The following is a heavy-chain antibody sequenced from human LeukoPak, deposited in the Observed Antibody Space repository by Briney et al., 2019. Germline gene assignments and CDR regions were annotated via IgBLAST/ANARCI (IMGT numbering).Heavy chain of an antibody. CDR1: GFTFNNYV. CDR3: AKDRSIGTYYTFDH. CDR2: ISASAAMT. J-gene: IGHJ4*02. V-gene: IGHV3-23*01. Sequence: GGSLRLSCEASGFTFNNYVMTWVRQAPGKGLEWVSSISASAAMTYYADSVKGRFTVSRDNSNNRLYLQMSGLTAADTAVYYCAKDRSIGTYYTFDHWGQGTLVTVSA. D-gene: IGHD1-26*01.